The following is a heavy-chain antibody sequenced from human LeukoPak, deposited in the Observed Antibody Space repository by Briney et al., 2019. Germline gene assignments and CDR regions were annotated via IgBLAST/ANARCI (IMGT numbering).Heavy chain of an antibody. CDR3: ARGRDYGVLDV. CDR2: FYTSGST. CDR1: GDSISSYY. V-gene: IGHV4-4*07. Sequence: SETLSLTCIVSGDSISSYYWSWIRQPAGKGLEWIGRFYTSGSTNYNPSLKSRVIMSVDTSQNQFSLKLSSVTAADTAVYYCARGRDYGVLDVWGQGTTVTVSS. J-gene: IGHJ6*02. D-gene: IGHD4-17*01.